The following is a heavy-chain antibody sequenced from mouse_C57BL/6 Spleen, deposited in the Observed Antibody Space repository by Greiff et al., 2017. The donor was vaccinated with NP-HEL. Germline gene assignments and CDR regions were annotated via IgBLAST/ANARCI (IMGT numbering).Heavy chain of an antibody. CDR3: ARMGLLYYYAMDY. D-gene: IGHD1-1*02. V-gene: IGHV1-80*01. Sequence: VQLQESGAELVKPGASVKISCKASGYAFSSYWMNWVKQRPGKGLEWIGQIYPGDGDTNYNGKFKGKATLTADKSSSTAYMQLSSLTSEDSAVYFCARMGLLYYYAMDYWGQGTSVTVSS. CDR1: GYAFSSYW. J-gene: IGHJ4*01. CDR2: IYPGDGDT.